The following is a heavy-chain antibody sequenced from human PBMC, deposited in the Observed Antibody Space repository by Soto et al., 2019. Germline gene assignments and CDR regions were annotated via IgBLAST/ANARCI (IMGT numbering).Heavy chain of an antibody. J-gene: IGHJ4*02. D-gene: IGHD2-21*02. CDR2: ISSSSSTI. CDR3: ARGGDISYCGGDCSKYYFDY. CDR1: GFTFSSYS. Sequence: EVQLVESGGGLVQPGGSLRLSCAASGFTFSSYSMNWVRQAPGKGLEWVSYISSSSSTIYYADSVKGRFTISRDNAKNSLYLQMNSLRAEDTAVYYCARGGDISYCGGDCSKYYFDYWGQGTLVTVSS. V-gene: IGHV3-48*01.